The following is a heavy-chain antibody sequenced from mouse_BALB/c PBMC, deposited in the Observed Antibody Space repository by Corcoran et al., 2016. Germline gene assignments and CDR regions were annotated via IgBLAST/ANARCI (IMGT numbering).Heavy chain of an antibody. J-gene: IGHJ1*01. Sequence: EGQLQQSGAELVKPGASVKLSCTASGFNLKDTYMHWVKQRPEQGLEWIGRIDPANGNTKYDPTFQGKATITADTSANTAYLQLSSLTSEDTAVYYCANWDWYFDVWGAGTTVTVSS. V-gene: IGHV14-3*02. D-gene: IGHD4-1*01. CDR1: GFNLKDTY. CDR2: IDPANGNT. CDR3: ANWDWYFDV.